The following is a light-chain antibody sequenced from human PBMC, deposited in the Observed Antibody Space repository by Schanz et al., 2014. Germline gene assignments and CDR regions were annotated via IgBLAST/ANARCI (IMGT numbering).Light chain of an antibody. CDR1: SSNIGSNY. J-gene: IGLJ2*01. CDR2: RNN. V-gene: IGLV1-47*01. CDR3: SAWDDSLSGPV. Sequence: QSVLTQPPSASGPPGQRVTISCSGSSSNIGSNYVYWYQQLPGTAPKLLIYRNNQRPSGVPDRFSGSKSGTSASLVISGLRSEDEADYYCSAWDDSLSGPVFGGGTKLTVL.